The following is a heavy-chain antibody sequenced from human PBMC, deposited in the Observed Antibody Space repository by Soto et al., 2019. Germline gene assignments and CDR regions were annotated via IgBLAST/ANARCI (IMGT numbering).Heavy chain of an antibody. CDR3: ARLAGSSSSWYYGMDV. D-gene: IGHD6-6*01. Sequence: GGSLRLSCAASGFTFSSYEMNWVRQAPGKGLEWVSCISSSGSTIYYADSVKGRFTISRDNAKNSLYLQMNSLRAEDTAVYYCARLAGSSSSWYYGMDVWGQGTTVTVSS. CDR2: ISSSGSTI. V-gene: IGHV3-48*03. CDR1: GFTFSSYE. J-gene: IGHJ6*02.